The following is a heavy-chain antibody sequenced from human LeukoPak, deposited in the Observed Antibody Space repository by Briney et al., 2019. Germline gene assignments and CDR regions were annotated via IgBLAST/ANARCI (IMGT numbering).Heavy chain of an antibody. D-gene: IGHD6-13*01. Sequence: GGSLRLSCAASGFTFSSYSMNWVRQAPGKGLEWVSSISSSSSYIYYADSVKGRFTISRDNAKNSLYLQVNSLRAEDTAVYYCAREGAAAGTAFDYWGQGTLVTVSS. J-gene: IGHJ4*02. CDR1: GFTFSSYS. CDR3: AREGAAAGTAFDY. V-gene: IGHV3-21*01. CDR2: ISSSSSYI.